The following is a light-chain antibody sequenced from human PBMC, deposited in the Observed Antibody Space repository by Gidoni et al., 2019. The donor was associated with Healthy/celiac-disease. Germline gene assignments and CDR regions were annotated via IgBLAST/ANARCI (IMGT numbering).Light chain of an antibody. CDR2: GAS. J-gene: IGKJ1*01. Sequence: VFTQSPGTLSLSPGERATLSCRASQSVSSSYLAWYQQKPGQAPRLLIYGASSRATGIPDRFSGSGSGTDFTLTISRLEPEDFAVYYCQQYGSSPSWTFGQGTKVEIK. V-gene: IGKV3-20*01. CDR3: QQYGSSPSWT. CDR1: QSVSSSY.